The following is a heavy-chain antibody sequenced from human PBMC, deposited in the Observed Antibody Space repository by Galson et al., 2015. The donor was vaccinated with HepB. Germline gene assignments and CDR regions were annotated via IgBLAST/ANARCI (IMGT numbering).Heavy chain of an antibody. J-gene: IGHJ4*02. CDR1: GDSVSSNSAA. Sequence: CAISGDSVSSNSAAWNWIRQSPSRGLEWLGRTYYRSKWYNDYAVSVKSRITINPDTSKNQFSLQLNSVTPEDTAVYYCAREFLGRRLVQKSFDYWGQGTLVTVSS. V-gene: IGHV6-1*01. D-gene: IGHD6-19*01. CDR2: TYYRSKWYN. CDR3: AREFLGRRLVQKSFDY.